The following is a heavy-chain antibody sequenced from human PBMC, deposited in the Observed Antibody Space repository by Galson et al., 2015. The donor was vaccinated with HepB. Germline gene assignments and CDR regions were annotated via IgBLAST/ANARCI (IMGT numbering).Heavy chain of an antibody. CDR1: GFSLSTSGVG. CDR2: IYWNDDK. CDR3: AHSRKLGMNFGY. Sequence: PALVKPTHTLTLTCTFSGFSLSTSGVGVGWTRQPPGKALEWLALIYWNDDKRYSPSLKSRLTITKGTSKNQVVLTMTNMDPVDTGTYYCAHSRKLGMNFGYWGQGTLVTVSS. V-gene: IGHV2-5*01. D-gene: IGHD7-27*01. J-gene: IGHJ4*02.